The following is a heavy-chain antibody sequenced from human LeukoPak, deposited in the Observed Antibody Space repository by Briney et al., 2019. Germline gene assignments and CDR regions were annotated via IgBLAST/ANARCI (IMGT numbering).Heavy chain of an antibody. CDR1: GFTFSSYS. Sequence: GGSLRLSCAASGFTFSSYSMNWVRQAPGKGLEWVSFISSSSSYIYYADSVKGRFTISRDNAKNSLYLQMNSLRVEDTAVYYCARHYFHGSGHGGYWGQGTLVTVSS. V-gene: IGHV3-21*04. CDR3: ARHYFHGSGHGGY. CDR2: ISSSSSYI. D-gene: IGHD2-15*01. J-gene: IGHJ4*02.